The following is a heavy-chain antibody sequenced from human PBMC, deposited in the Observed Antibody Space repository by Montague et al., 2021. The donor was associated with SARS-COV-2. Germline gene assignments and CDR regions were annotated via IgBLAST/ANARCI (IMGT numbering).Heavy chain of an antibody. V-gene: IGHV4-30-4*01. Sequence: TLSLPFLFSFSSLLPSPSSFLFFLPSPRPGLAWLGFLSATGRASYHPSLESRVTISIDTSTNPFFLRLTSVTAADTAVYYCAKGSGYPWGQGIQVIVSS. J-gene: IGHJ5*02. CDR2: LSATGRA. D-gene: IGHD3-10*01. CDR3: AKGSGYP. CDR1: FSSLLPSPSS.